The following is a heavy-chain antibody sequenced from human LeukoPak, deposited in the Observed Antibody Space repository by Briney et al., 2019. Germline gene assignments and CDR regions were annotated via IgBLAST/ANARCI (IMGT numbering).Heavy chain of an antibody. D-gene: IGHD1-26*01. CDR1: AFTCKDEG. CDR2: INWNGGGT. Sequence: RSLRLSCAGSAFTCKDEGMYVVPEPPGKSLEWVSSINWNGGGTDYADSVKGRFTISRDNAKNSLYLQLSSLRPEDTALYYCAKHMRATNTYSFFGLDVWGQGTTVTVSS. V-gene: IGHV3-9*01. CDR3: AKHMRATNTYSFFGLDV. J-gene: IGHJ6*02.